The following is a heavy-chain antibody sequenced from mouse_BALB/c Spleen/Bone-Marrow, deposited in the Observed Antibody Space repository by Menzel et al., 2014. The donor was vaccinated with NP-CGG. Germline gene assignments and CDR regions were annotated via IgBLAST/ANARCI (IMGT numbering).Heavy chain of an antibody. Sequence: QVQLKESGAELVRPGSSVKISCKASGYAFSSYWMNWAKQRPGQGLEWTGQIYPGDGDTNYNGNFKDKATLTVDRSSSTAFMQLSSLTSEDSAVYFCARWYRDPHFAMDYWGPGTSVTVSS. CDR1: GYAFSSYW. CDR3: ARWYRDPHFAMDY. D-gene: IGHD2-14*01. V-gene: IGHV1-80*01. CDR2: IYPGDGDT. J-gene: IGHJ4*01.